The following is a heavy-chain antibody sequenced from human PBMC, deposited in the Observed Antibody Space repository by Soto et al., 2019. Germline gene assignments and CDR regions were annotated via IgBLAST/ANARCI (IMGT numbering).Heavy chain of an antibody. CDR3: ARESEDLTSNFDY. V-gene: IGHV3-21*06. CDR1: WFTFTRYS. CDR2: ISSTTNYI. Sequence: PVGSLRLSCAASWFTFTRYSMNWVRQAPGKGLEWVSYISSTTNYIYYGDSMKGRFTISRDNAKNSLYLEMNSLRAEDTAVYYCARESEDLTSNFDYWGQGTLVTVSS. J-gene: IGHJ4*02.